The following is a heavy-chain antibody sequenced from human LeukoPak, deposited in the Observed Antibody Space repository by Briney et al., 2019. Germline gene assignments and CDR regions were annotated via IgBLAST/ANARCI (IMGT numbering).Heavy chain of an antibody. D-gene: IGHD2-15*01. J-gene: IGHJ4*02. CDR2: IYYSGNT. V-gene: IGHV4-34*01. CDR3: ASDYCSGGSCLDY. Sequence: ASETLSLTCAVYGGSFSGYYWSWIRQPPGKGLEWIGSIYYSGNTYYNASLKSQVSISIDTSKNQFSLKLSSVTAADTAVYYCASDYCSGGSCLDYWGQGTLVTVSS. CDR1: GGSFSGYY.